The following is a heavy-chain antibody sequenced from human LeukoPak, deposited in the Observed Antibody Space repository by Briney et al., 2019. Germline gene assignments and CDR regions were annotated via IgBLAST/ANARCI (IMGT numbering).Heavy chain of an antibody. CDR3: ASIAAAQYGY. Sequence: SETLSLTCTVSGGSISSYYWSWIRQPPGKGLEWIGYIYYSGSTNYNPSLKSRVTISVDTSKNQFSLKLSSVTAADTAVYYCASIAAAQYGYWGQGTLVTVSS. CDR1: GGSISSYY. D-gene: IGHD6-13*01. J-gene: IGHJ4*02. V-gene: IGHV4-59*08. CDR2: IYYSGST.